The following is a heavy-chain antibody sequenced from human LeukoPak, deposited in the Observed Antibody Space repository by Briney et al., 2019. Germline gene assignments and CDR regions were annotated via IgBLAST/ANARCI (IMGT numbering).Heavy chain of an antibody. CDR1: GFTFSSYS. D-gene: IGHD4-17*01. J-gene: IGHJ4*02. CDR3: ARAPTDDYGDYSFDY. Sequence: GGSLRLSCAASGFTFSSYSMNWVRQAPGKGLEWVSYISSSRNAIYYADSVKGRFTISRDNAKNSLYLQMNSVRAEDTAVYYCARAPTDDYGDYSFDYWGQGTLVTVSS. CDR2: ISSSRNAI. V-gene: IGHV3-48*04.